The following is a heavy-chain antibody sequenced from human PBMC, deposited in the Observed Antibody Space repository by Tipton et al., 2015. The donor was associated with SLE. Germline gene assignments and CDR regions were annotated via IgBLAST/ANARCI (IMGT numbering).Heavy chain of an antibody. Sequence: TLSLTCTVSGGAISSYYWNWIRQPPGKGLEWIGYIYYSGSTNYNPSLKSRVTISVDTSKNQFSLKLSSVTAADTAVYYCARSTSGDYFDYWGQGTLVTVSS. V-gene: IGHV4-59*07. CDR1: GGAISSYY. CDR2: IYYSGST. D-gene: IGHD1-26*01. CDR3: ARSTSGDYFDY. J-gene: IGHJ4*02.